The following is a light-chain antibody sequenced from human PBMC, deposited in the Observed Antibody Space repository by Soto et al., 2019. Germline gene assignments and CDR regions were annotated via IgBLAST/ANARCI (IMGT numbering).Light chain of an antibody. J-gene: IGKJ1*01. V-gene: IGKV3-20*01. CDR2: GAS. CDR1: QTIRSNC. Sequence: ETVLTQSPGTLSLSPGERATLSCRASQTIRSNCLAWYRQTPGQAPRLLIYGASNRATGIADRFSGSGSGTDFTLIISRLEPEDFALYYCQQYAGSPWTFGQGTKVEIK. CDR3: QQYAGSPWT.